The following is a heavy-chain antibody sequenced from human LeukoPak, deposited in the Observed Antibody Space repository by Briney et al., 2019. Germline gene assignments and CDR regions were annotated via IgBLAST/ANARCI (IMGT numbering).Heavy chain of an antibody. V-gene: IGHV3-23*01. Sequence: PGGSLRLSCAASGFTFSSYAMSWVRQAPGKGLEWVSAISGSGGSTYYADSVKGRFTISRDNSKNTLYLQMNSLRAEDTAVYYCTKDVTYYYGSGRESDYWGQGTLVTVSS. CDR3: TKDVTYYYGSGRESDY. CDR2: ISGSGGST. J-gene: IGHJ4*02. CDR1: GFTFSSYA. D-gene: IGHD3-10*01.